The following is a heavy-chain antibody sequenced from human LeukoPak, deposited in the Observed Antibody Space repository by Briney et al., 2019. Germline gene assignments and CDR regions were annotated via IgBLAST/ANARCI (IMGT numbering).Heavy chain of an antibody. CDR3: ARDSGYNAFDY. J-gene: IGHJ4*02. Sequence: GGSLRLSCADSGFLFSNSWMAWVRQAPGRGLEWLANINQDGSAKTCVDSVKGRFAISRDNAKNSLYLQMNSLRAEDTAMYYCARDSGYNAFDYWGQGTLVTVSS. D-gene: IGHD5-12*01. CDR1: GFLFSNSW. CDR2: INQDGSAK. V-gene: IGHV3-7*05.